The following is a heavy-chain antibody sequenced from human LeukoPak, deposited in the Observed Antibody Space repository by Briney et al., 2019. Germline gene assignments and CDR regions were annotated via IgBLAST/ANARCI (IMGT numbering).Heavy chain of an antibody. CDR1: GLTVSGNC. CDR3: ARFCGSTSWHSGYYYGIDV. Sequence: GGSLRLSCGASGLTVSGNCMSWVRQAPGKGLEWVSVLYSDGSTYYSDSVKGRFTISRDNSKNTLYLQMNSLRAEDTAVYYCARFCGSTSWHSGYYYGIDVWGQGTTVTVSS. J-gene: IGHJ6*02. CDR2: LYSDGST. D-gene: IGHD2-2*01. V-gene: IGHV3-53*01.